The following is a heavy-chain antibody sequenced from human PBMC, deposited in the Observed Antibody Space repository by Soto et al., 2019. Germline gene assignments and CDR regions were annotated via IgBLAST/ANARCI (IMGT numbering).Heavy chain of an antibody. CDR2: IIPISGTA. J-gene: IGHJ6*02. V-gene: IGHV1-69*01. CDR1: GGTFSSYA. CDR3: ARSQGSSTSLEIYYYYYYGMDV. Sequence: QVQLVQSGAEVKKPGSSVKVSCKASGGTFSSYAISWVRQAPGQGLEWMGGIIPISGTANYAKKFEGRITSTADESTSTAYMELSSMGAEDTAVYYCARSQGSSTSLEIYYYYYYGMDVWGQGTTVTVAS. D-gene: IGHD2-2*01.